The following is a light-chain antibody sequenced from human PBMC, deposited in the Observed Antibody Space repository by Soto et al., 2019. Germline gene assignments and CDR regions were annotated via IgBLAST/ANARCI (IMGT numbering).Light chain of an antibody. Sequence: EIVLTQSPATLSLSPRESATLSCRASQSVGIYLAWYQQKPGQPPRLLIYDASNRATGIPARFSGSGSGTGFTLTISNLEPEDFAVYYCQQRSDWPATFGPGTKVDIK. CDR1: QSVGIY. V-gene: IGKV3-11*01. CDR2: DAS. J-gene: IGKJ3*01. CDR3: QQRSDWPAT.